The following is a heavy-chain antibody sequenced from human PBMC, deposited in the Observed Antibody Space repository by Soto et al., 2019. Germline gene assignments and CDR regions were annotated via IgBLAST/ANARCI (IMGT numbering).Heavy chain of an antibody. CDR1: GDSVSSNSAA. V-gene: IGHV6-1*01. CDR3: ARDENYYDFWSGYLKHYYYYYGMDV. CDR2: TYYRSKWYN. J-gene: IGHJ6*02. Sequence: PSQTLSLTCVISGDSVSSNSAAWNWIRQSPSRGLEWLGRTYYRSKWYNDYAVSVKSRITINPDTSKNQFSLQLNSVTPEDTAVYYCARDENYYDFWSGYLKHYYYYYGMDVWGQGTTVTVSS. D-gene: IGHD3-3*01.